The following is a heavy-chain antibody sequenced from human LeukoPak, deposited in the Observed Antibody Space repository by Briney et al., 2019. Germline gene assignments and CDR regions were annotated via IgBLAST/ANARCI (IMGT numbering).Heavy chain of an antibody. J-gene: IGHJ6*03. D-gene: IGHD4-17*01. CDR3: ARTTVTSLYQYYYMGV. CDR1: GFTFSNYN. CDR2: ITSTSSYI. V-gene: IGHV3-21*01. Sequence: GGSLRLSCAASGFTFSNYNMNRVRQAPGKGLEWVSSITSTSSYIYYADSVKGRFTISRDNAQNSLYLQLNSLRAEDTAVYYCARTTVTSLYQYYYMGVWGKGTTVTVSS.